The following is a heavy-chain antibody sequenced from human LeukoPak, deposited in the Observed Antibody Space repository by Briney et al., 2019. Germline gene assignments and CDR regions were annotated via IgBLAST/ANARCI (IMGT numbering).Heavy chain of an antibody. J-gene: IGHJ5*02. V-gene: IGHV4-59*08. CDR2: IYYNGST. CDR1: GGSISSFF. CDR3: ARLGERYSSSGSWFDP. D-gene: IGHD6-13*01. Sequence: SETLSLTCTVSGGSISSFFWTWIRQPPGKGLDWIGYIYYNGSTNYSPSLKSRVTMSVDTSTNQFSLKLSSVTAADTAVYYCARLGERYSSSGSWFDPWGQGTLVTVSS.